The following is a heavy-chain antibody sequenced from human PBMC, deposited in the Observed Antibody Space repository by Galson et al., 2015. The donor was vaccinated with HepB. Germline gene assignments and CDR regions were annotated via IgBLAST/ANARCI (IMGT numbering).Heavy chain of an antibody. Sequence: SVKVSCKASGYTFTRYHVHWVRQAPGQGLEWVGKINPSGGSTTYAQKFQGRVTMTRDTSTNTVYMELSSLRSDDTAVYYCASGQVLYSGSYYDDAFDIWGQGTMVTVSS. D-gene: IGHD1-26*01. J-gene: IGHJ3*02. CDR2: INPSGGST. V-gene: IGHV1-46*01. CDR1: GYTFTRYH. CDR3: ASGQVLYSGSYYDDAFDI.